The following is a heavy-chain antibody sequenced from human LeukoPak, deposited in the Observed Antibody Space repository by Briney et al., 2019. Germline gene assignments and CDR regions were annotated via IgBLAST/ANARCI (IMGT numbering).Heavy chain of an antibody. D-gene: IGHD1-26*01. J-gene: IGHJ5*02. CDR1: GFTLSDSA. V-gene: IGHV3-73*01. CDR2: IDRPAKSYAT. Sequence: GGSLRLSCAASGFTLSDSAIHWVRQASGKGLEWVGLIDRPAKSYATAYGASVGGRFTISRDGSKNTAYLQMDSLKTEDTALYYCTRDRGTYNWLDPWGQGTLVTVSS. CDR3: TRDRGTYNWLDP.